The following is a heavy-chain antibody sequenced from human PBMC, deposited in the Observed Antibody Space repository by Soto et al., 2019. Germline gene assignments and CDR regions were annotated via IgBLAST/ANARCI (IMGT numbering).Heavy chain of an antibody. CDR1: GYTFISYY. CDR3: ASCTNGVYDGDMDV. CDR2: INPSGGST. V-gene: IGHV1-46*01. Sequence: AAMKVSCKASGYTFISYYMHWVRQAPGQGLEWMGIINPSGGSTSYAQKFQGRVTMTRDTSTSTVYMELSSLRSEDTAVYYCASCTNGVYDGDMDVWGQGTTVTVSS. D-gene: IGHD2-8*01. J-gene: IGHJ6*02.